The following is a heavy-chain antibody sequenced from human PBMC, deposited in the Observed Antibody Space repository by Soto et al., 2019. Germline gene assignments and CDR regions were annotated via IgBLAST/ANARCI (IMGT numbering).Heavy chain of an antibody. V-gene: IGHV4-39*01. CDR2: IYYSGST. CDR3: VKQQLGYFDS. Sequence: SETLSLTCTVSGGSISSSSYYWGWIRQPPGKGLEWIGSIYYSGSTYYNPSLKSRVTISVDTSKNQFSLKLSSVTAADTAVYYRVKQQLGYFDSWGQGTLVTVSS. D-gene: IGHD6-13*01. J-gene: IGHJ4*02. CDR1: GGSISSSSYY.